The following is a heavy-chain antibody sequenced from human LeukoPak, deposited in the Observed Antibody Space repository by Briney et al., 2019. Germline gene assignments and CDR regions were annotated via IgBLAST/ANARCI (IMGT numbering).Heavy chain of an antibody. V-gene: IGHV3-30*18. CDR2: ISYDGSNK. CDR3: AKGSLEPVRYFDWLLEIPLSD. D-gene: IGHD3-9*01. CDR1: GFTFSSYG. Sequence: GGSLRLSCAASGFTFSSYGMHWVRQAPGKGLEWVAVISYDGSNKYYADSVKGRFTISRDNSKNTLYLQMNSLRAEDTAVYYYAKGSLEPVRYFDWLLEIPLSDWGQGTLVTVSS. J-gene: IGHJ4*02.